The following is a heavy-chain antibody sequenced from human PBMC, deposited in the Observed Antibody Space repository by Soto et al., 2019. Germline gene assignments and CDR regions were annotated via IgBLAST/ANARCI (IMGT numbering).Heavy chain of an antibody. D-gene: IGHD6-13*01. V-gene: IGHV4-59*08. CDR2: IYYSGST. J-gene: IGHJ4*02. Sequence: SETLSLTCTVSGGSISSYYWSWIRQPPGKGLELIGYIYYSGSTNYNPSLKSRVTISVDTSKNQFSLKLSSVTAADTAVYYCANAGEPGIAAVWGQGTLVTVSS. CDR1: GGSISSYY. CDR3: ANAGEPGIAAV.